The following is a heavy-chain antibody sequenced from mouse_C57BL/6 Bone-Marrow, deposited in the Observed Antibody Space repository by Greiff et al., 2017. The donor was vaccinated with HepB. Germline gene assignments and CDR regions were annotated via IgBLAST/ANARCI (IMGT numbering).Heavy chain of an antibody. CDR2: ISDGGSYT. CDR1: GFTFSSYA. CDR3: ARDRVLRSWYFDV. Sequence: DVMLVESGGGLVKPGGSLKLSCAASGFTFSSYAMSWVRQTPEKRLEWVATISDGGSYTYYPDNVKGRFTISRDNAKNNLYLQMSHLKSEDTAMYYCARDRVLRSWYFDVWGTGTTVTVSS. J-gene: IGHJ1*03. D-gene: IGHD1-1*01. V-gene: IGHV5-4*01.